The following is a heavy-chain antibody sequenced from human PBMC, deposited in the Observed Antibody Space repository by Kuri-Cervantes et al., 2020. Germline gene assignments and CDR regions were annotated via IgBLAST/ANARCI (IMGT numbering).Heavy chain of an antibody. D-gene: IGHD5-12*01. Sequence: GGSLKLSCAVSGFTFTNYWMTWVRQAPGKGLEWVSSMTWDSGTLGYADSVKGRFTISRDNAKNSLYLHMNSLRREDTALYYCAVAGYSAYEDFDYWGQGILVTVSS. CDR3: AVAGYSAYEDFDY. J-gene: IGHJ4*02. V-gene: IGHV3-9*01. CDR2: MTWDSGTL. CDR1: GFTFTNYW.